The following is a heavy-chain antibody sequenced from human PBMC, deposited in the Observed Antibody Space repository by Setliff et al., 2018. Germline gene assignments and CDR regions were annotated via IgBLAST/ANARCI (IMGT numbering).Heavy chain of an antibody. CDR2: FDPEDGET. Sequence: VASVKVSCKVSGYNLIEVSMHWVRQAPGKGLEWMGGFDPEDGETIYAQKFQGRVTITADESTNTAYMELSSLRSDDSAMYYCARATGAPNWFDPWGQGTQVTVSS. V-gene: IGHV1-24*01. D-gene: IGHD7-27*01. CDR3: ARATGAPNWFDP. CDR1: GYNLIEVS. J-gene: IGHJ5*02.